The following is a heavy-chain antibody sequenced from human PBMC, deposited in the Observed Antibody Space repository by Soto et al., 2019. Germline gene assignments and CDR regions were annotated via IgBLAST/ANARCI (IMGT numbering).Heavy chain of an antibody. CDR3: ARGGTSTTYGGLFYN. V-gene: IGHV3-74*01. CDR2: LNPNGTST. D-gene: IGHD2-2*01. J-gene: IGHJ4*02. CDR1: GFTFSGYW. Sequence: PGGSLRLSCAGSGFTFSGYWMHWVRQAPGKGPVWVSRLNPNGTSTTNADSVKGRFTISRDNAKNTVYLQMNSLRAEDTAVYYCARGGTSTTYGGLFYNWGQGTLVTVSS.